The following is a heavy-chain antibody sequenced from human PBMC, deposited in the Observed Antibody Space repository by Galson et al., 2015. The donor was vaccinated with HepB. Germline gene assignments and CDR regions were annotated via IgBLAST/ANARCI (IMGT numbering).Heavy chain of an antibody. CDR1: GYTFTSYA. CDR2: INAGNGNT. J-gene: IGHJ4*02. D-gene: IGHD3-3*01. Sequence: SVKVSCKASGYTFTSYAMHWVRQAPGQRLEWMGWINAGNGNTKYSQKFQGRVTITRDTSASTAYMELSSLRSEDTAVYYCARDFRTIFGVVIMDYWGQGTLVTVSS. V-gene: IGHV1-3*01. CDR3: ARDFRTIFGVVIMDY.